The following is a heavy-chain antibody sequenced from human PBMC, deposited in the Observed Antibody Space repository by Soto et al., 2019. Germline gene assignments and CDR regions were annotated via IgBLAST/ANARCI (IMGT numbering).Heavy chain of an antibody. V-gene: IGHV4-61*01. CDR2: IYYSGST. J-gene: IGHJ5*02. CDR3: ARDSIAARRVNENWFDP. CDR1: CGSVSSGSYY. D-gene: IGHD6-6*01. Sequence: SETLSLTCTVSCGSVSSGSYYWSWIRQPPGKGLEWIGYIYYSGSTNYNPSLKSRVTISVDTSKNQFSLKLSSVTAADTAVYYCARDSIAARRVNENWFDPWGQGTLVTVSS.